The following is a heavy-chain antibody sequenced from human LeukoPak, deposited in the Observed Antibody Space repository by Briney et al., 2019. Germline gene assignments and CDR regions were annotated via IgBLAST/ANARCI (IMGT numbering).Heavy chain of an antibody. CDR3: ARAIGYCSGGSCYEGDWFDP. V-gene: IGHV1-69*13. D-gene: IGHD2-15*01. J-gene: IGHJ5*02. CDR2: IIPIFGTA. Sequence: GASVKVSCKASGGTFSSYAISWVRQAPGQELEWMGGIIPIFGTANYAQKFQGRVTITADESTSTAYMELSSLRSEDTAVYYCARAIGYCSGGSCYEGDWFDPWGQGTLVTVSS. CDR1: GGTFSSYA.